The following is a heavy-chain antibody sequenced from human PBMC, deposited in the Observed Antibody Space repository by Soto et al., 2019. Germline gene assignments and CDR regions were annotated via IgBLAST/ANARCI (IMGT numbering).Heavy chain of an antibody. V-gene: IGHV1-24*01. Sequence: QVQLVQSGAEVKKPGASVKVSCRVSGHSLTELSLHWVRQAPGKGPEWMGGYDPEDGKINYAQKPNSRVTMTGDTITHISIMERSSMRAADTVYYYCATDYCDSSGWYAFDMWGQGTMVIVSS. J-gene: IGHJ3*02. CDR3: ATDYCDSSGWYAFDM. D-gene: IGHD3-22*01. CDR2: YDPEDGKI. CDR1: GHSLTELS.